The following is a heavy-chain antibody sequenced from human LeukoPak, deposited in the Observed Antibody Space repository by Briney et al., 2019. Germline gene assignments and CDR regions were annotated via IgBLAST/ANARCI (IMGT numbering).Heavy chain of an antibody. CDR1: GFTFSSYA. J-gene: IGHJ4*02. CDR2: ISYDGSNK. V-gene: IGHV3-30-3*01. Sequence: GGSLRLSCAASGFTFSSYAMHWVRQAPGKGLEWVAVISYDGSNKYYADSVKGRFTISRDNSKNTLYLQMNILRAEDTAVYYCARDAVDWGQGTLVTVSS. CDR3: ARDAVD.